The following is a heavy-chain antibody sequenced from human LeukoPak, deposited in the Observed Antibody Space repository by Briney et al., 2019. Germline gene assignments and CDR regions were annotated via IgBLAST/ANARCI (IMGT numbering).Heavy chain of an antibody. CDR2: IYYSGST. CDR1: GGSIISRY. V-gene: IGHV4-59*11. CDR3: ARGVDYYYYTDV. Sequence: SETLSLTCTVSGGSIISRYWSWIRQPPGKGLEWIGHIYYSGSTNYNPSLKSRVTISVDRSKNQFSLNVTSVTAADTAVYFCARGVDYYYYTDVWGKGITVTVSS. J-gene: IGHJ6*03.